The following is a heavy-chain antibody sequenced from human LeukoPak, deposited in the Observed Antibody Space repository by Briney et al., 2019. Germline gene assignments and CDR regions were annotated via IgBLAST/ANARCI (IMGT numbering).Heavy chain of an antibody. CDR2: IYTSGST. D-gene: IGHD2-15*01. V-gene: IGHV4-61*02. Sequence: PSQTLSLTCTVSGGSISSGSYYWSWIRQPAGKGLEWIGRIYTSGSTNYNPSLKSRVTISVDTSKNQFSLKLSSVTAADTAVYYCARSGDIVVVVAATFDYFDYWGQGTLVTVSS. CDR1: GGSISSGSYY. CDR3: ARSGDIVVVVAATFDYFDY. J-gene: IGHJ4*02.